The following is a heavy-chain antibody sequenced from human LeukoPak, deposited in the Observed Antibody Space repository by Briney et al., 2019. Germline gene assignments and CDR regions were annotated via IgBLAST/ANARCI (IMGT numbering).Heavy chain of an antibody. J-gene: IGHJ4*02. CDR1: GYTFTSYD. V-gene: IGHV1-8*03. Sequence: ASVKVSCKAAGYTFTSYDINWVRQATGQGLEWMGWMNPNSGNTGYAQKFQGRVTITRNTSISTAYMELSSLRSEDTAVYYCARGTIAAAGPFDYWGQGTLVTVSS. D-gene: IGHD6-13*01. CDR2: MNPNSGNT. CDR3: ARGTIAAAGPFDY.